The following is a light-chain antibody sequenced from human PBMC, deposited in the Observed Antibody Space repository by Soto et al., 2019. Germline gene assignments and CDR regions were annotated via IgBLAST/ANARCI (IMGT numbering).Light chain of an antibody. CDR2: TAS. Sequence: DLQMTQSPSSLSASVGDRVTITCRASQSISSSLNWYQQKPGKPPKLLIYTASTLQSGVPSRFSSSGSGTDFTLTISSLQPADFATYYYQQSYNTPLTFGGGTKVEIQ. CDR1: QSISSS. J-gene: IGKJ4*02. V-gene: IGKV1-39*01. CDR3: QQSYNTPLT.